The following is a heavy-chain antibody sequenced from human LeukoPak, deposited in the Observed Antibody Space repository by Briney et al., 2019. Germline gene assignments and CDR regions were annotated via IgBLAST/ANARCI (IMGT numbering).Heavy chain of an antibody. CDR1: GFTFSGSA. Sequence: GGSLRPSCAAPGFTFSGSAMRWVRPASGEGLEWVGRIRSKANSYATAYAASVKGRFTISRDDSKNTAYLQMNRLRAEDTAILYCARGCKGYFDMLTGYYKDYYLDYWGQGTLVTVSS. D-gene: IGHD3-9*01. CDR2: IRSKANSYAT. V-gene: IGHV3-73*01. CDR3: ARGCKGYFDMLTGYYKDYYLDY. J-gene: IGHJ4*02.